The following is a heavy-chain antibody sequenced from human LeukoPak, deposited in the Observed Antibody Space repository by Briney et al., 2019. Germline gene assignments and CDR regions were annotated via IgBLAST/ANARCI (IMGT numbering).Heavy chain of an antibody. Sequence: SETLSLTCTVSGGSISSGGYYWSWIRQHPGKGLEWIGYIYYSGSTYYNPSLKSRVTISVDTSKNQFSLKLSSVTAADTAVYYCARGDFWSGYYWDYWGQGTLVTVSS. CDR1: GGSISSGGYY. CDR2: IYYSGST. CDR3: ARGDFWSGYYWDY. V-gene: IGHV4-31*03. J-gene: IGHJ4*02. D-gene: IGHD3-3*01.